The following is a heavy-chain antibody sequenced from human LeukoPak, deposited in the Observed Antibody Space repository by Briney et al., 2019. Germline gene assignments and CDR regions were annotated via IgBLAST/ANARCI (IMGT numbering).Heavy chain of an antibody. J-gene: IGHJ4*02. D-gene: IGHD6-6*01. CDR1: GGSFSGYY. CDR2: INHSGST. V-gene: IGHV4-34*01. Sequence: SETLSLTCAVYGGSFSGYYWSWIRQPPGKGLEWIGEINHSGSTSYNPSLKSRVTISVDTSKNQFSLKLSSVTAADTAVYYCARGRARRYTYWGQGTLVTVSS. CDR3: ARGRARRYTY.